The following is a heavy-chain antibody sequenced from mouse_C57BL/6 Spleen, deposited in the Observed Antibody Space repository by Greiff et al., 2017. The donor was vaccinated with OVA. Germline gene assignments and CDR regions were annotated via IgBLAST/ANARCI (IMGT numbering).Heavy chain of an antibody. CDR3: ARNWDRDYFDY. J-gene: IGHJ2*01. CDR2: INPNNGGH. Sequence: EVQLQQSGPELVKPGASVTMSCTASGYTFTDYNMHWVKQSHGKSLEWIGYINPNNGGHSYNQKFKGQATLTVYMSSNTAFMELRSQTSEVSAVYYWARNWDRDYFDYWGQGTTLTVSA. V-gene: IGHV1-22*01. D-gene: IGHD4-1*01. CDR1: GYTFTDYN.